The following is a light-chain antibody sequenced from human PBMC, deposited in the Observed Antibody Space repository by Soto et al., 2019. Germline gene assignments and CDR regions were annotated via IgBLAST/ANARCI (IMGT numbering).Light chain of an antibody. J-gene: IGKJ2*01. CDR1: QSVSSSY. V-gene: IGKV3-20*01. Sequence: EIVLTQSPGTLSLSPGERATLSCRASQSVSSSYLDWYQQKPGQAPRLLIYGASSRATGIPDRFSGSGSGTDFTLTIIRLQPEDFAVYYCQQYGSSPTYTFGQGTKLEIK. CDR3: QQYGSSPTYT. CDR2: GAS.